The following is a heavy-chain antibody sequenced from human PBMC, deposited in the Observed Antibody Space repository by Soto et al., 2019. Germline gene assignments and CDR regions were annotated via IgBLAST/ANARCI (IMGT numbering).Heavy chain of an antibody. CDR1: GNTFSNYY. V-gene: IGHV1-46*03. Sequence: QVQLVQSGAEVKKPGASVKVSCQASGNTFSNYYIHWVRQAPGQGLEWVGSINPIGGHTTFAQKFLGRVTRTRDTATSTLYMELTSLRSEDTAVYYCARGGHVVVVTADFDYWGQGTLVTVSS. J-gene: IGHJ4*02. CDR2: INPIGGHT. CDR3: ARGGHVVVVTADFDY. D-gene: IGHD2-21*02.